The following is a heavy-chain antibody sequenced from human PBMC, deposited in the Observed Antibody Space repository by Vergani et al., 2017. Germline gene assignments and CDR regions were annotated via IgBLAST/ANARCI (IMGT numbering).Heavy chain of an antibody. CDR1: GGSISSYY. Sequence: QVQLQESGPGLVKPSETLSLTCTVSGGSISSYYWSWIRQPPGKGLEWIGYIYYSGSTNYNPSLKSRVTISVDTSKNQFSLKLSSVTAADTAVYYCARGRFGELKPLYFDLWGRGTLVTVSS. D-gene: IGHD3-10*01. CDR3: ARGRFGELKPLYFDL. CDR2: IYYSGST. J-gene: IGHJ2*01. V-gene: IGHV4-59*01.